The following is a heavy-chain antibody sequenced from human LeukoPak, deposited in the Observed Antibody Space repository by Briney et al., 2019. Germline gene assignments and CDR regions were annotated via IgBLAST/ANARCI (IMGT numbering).Heavy chain of an antibody. CDR3: AVRYCSGGSCYYYYGMDV. Sequence: GGSLRLSCAASGFTFSSYGMHWVRQAPGKGLEWVAVISYDGSNKYYADSVKGRFTISRDNSKNTLYLQMNSLRAEDTAVYYCAVRYCSGGSCYYYYGMDVWGQGTTVTVSS. D-gene: IGHD2-15*01. J-gene: IGHJ6*02. CDR2: ISYDGSNK. CDR1: GFTFSSYG. V-gene: IGHV3-30*03.